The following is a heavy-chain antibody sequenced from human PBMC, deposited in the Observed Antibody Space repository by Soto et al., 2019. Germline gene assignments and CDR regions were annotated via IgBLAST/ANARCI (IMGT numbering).Heavy chain of an antibody. D-gene: IGHD3-3*01. CDR1: GFTFSSYA. CDR2: ISGSGGST. V-gene: IGHV3-23*01. CDR3: AKGGSYDFWSGYYYTNPPLDY. Sequence: GGSLRLSCAASGFTFSSYAMSWVRQAPGKGLEWVSAISGSGGSTYYADSVKGRFTISRDNSKNTLYLQMNSLRAEETAVYYCAKGGSYDFWSGYYYTNPPLDYWGQGTLVTVSS. J-gene: IGHJ4*02.